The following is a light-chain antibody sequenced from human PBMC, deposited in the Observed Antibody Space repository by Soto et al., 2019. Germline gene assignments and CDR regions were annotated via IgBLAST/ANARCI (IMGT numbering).Light chain of an antibody. Sequence: QSALTQTASVSGSPGQSITISCTGTSSDVGGYNYVSWYQQHPGKAPKLMIYEVSNRPSGVSNRFSGSKSGNTASLTISGLQAEDEADYYCSSYTSSSTPYVVFGGGTKVTVL. J-gene: IGLJ2*01. CDR2: EVS. CDR1: SSDVGGYNY. V-gene: IGLV2-14*01. CDR3: SSYTSSSTPYVV.